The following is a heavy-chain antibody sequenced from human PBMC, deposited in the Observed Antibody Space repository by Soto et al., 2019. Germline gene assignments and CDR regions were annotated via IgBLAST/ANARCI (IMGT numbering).Heavy chain of an antibody. Sequence: WASVKVSCKASGYTFTSYDINWVRQATGQGLEWMGWMNPNSGNTGYAQKFQGRVTMTRNTSISTAYMELSSLRSEDTAVYYCARVYSYGLTYYYYYGMDVWGQGTTVTVSS. CDR1: GYTFTSYD. D-gene: IGHD5-18*01. CDR2: MNPNSGNT. CDR3: ARVYSYGLTYYYYYGMDV. J-gene: IGHJ6*02. V-gene: IGHV1-8*01.